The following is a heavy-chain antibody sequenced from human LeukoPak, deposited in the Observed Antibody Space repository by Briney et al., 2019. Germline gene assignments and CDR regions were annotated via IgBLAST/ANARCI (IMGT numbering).Heavy chain of an antibody. CDR1: GGSIRNGGYY. Sequence: SETLSLTCTVSGGSIRNGGYYWSWIRQHPGTGPEWLGYIYYSGSTFYNPSLKSRLTISVDTSKNQFSLNLSSVTAADTAVYYCAREVHCGGDCYSGWFDPWGQGTLVTVSS. J-gene: IGHJ5*02. CDR2: IYYSGST. CDR3: AREVHCGGDCYSGWFDP. D-gene: IGHD2-21*02. V-gene: IGHV4-31*03.